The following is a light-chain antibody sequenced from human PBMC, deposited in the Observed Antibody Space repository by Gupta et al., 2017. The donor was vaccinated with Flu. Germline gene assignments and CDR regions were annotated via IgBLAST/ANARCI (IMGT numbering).Light chain of an antibody. CDR1: ETVTNSH. V-gene: IGKV3-20*01. J-gene: IGKJ1*01. CDR3: QQKDNSPGT. CDR2: GAS. Sequence: DIVLTQSPGSLSLSPGEGGTLSCRASETVTNSHLAWYQQRPGQPPRLLISGASSRASGVPDRFSGSGSGTEFTLSISRWEPEDFAVYSCQQKDNSPGTFGQGTKVEI.